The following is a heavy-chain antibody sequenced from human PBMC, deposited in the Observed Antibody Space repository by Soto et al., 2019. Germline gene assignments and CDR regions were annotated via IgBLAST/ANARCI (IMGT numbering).Heavy chain of an antibody. CDR3: VRGRNPYDSSGYPSL. Sequence: GESLKISCKGSGYSFTSYWIGWVRQMPGKGLEWMGIIYPGDSDTRYSPSFQGQVTISADKSISTAYLQWSSLKASDTAMYYCVRGRNPYDSSGYPSLWGQGNLVTVSS. J-gene: IGHJ4*02. D-gene: IGHD3-22*01. CDR2: IYPGDSDT. V-gene: IGHV5-51*01. CDR1: GYSFTSYW.